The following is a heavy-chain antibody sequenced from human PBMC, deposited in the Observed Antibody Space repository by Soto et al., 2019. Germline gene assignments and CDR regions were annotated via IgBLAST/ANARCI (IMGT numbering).Heavy chain of an antibody. CDR3: ARGRASFTHYYGSGSQYYYGMDV. V-gene: IGHV3-48*02. CDR2: ISSSSSTI. J-gene: IGHJ6*02. Sequence: PGGSLRLSCAASGFTFSSYSMNWVRQAPGKGLEWVSYISSSSSTIYYADSVKGRFTISRDNAKNSLYLQMNSLRDEDTAVYYCARGRASFTHYYGSGSQYYYGMDVWGQGTTVTVSS. CDR1: GFTFSSYS. D-gene: IGHD3-10*01.